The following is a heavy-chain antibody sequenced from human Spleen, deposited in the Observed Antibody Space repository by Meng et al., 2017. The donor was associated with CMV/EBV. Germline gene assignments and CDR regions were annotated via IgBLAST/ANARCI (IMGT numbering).Heavy chain of an antibody. Sequence: QVQLQESGPGLVKPSGTLSLTWAVSGGSISSSNLWTWVRQVPGKGLEWIGEIYHSGSTNYNPSLKSRVTISVDKFKNQFSLKLGSVTAADTAVYYCARIERRRILKYCGSDCSTTDYWGQGTLVTASS. V-gene: IGHV4-4*02. CDR1: GGSISSSNL. CDR2: IYHSGST. J-gene: IGHJ4*02. CDR3: ARIERRRILKYCGSDCSTTDY. D-gene: IGHD2-21*02.